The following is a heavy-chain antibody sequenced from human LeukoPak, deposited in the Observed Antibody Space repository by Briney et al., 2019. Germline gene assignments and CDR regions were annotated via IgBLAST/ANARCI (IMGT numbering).Heavy chain of an antibody. CDR3: AKTATQYSGSYQQADY. CDR1: GFTFSSYA. CDR2: ISGSGGST. D-gene: IGHD1-26*01. Sequence: GGSLRLSCAASGFTFSSYAMSWVRQAPGKGLEWVSAISGSGGSTYYADSVKGRFTISRDNSKNTLYLQMNSLRAEDTAVYYCAKTATQYSGSYQQADYWGQGTLVAVSS. J-gene: IGHJ4*02. V-gene: IGHV3-23*01.